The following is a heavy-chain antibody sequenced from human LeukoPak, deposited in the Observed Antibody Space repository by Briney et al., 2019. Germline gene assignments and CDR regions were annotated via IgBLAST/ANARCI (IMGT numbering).Heavy chain of an antibody. CDR2: ISTSSNRI. J-gene: IGHJ4*02. D-gene: IGHD6-19*01. Sequence: GGSLRLSCAASGFTFSSYGMNWVRQAPGKGLEWVSYISTSSNRIDYADSVKGRFTMSRDNAKNLLYLQMNSLRDENTAMYYCARVSAPGTSGWYFGYWGQGTLVTVSS. CDR3: ARVSAPGTSGWYFGY. V-gene: IGHV3-48*02. CDR1: GFTFSSYG.